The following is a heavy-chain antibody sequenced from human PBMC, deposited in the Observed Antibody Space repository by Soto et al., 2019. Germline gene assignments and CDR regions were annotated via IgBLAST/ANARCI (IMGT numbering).Heavy chain of an antibody. Sequence: ASVKVSCKASGGTFSSYAISWVRQAPGQGLEWMGGIIPIFGTANYAQKFQGRVTITADESTSTAYMELSSLRSEDTAVYYCARTGYCSSTSCDAFDYWGQGTLVTVSS. CDR1: GGTFSSYA. CDR2: IIPIFGTA. J-gene: IGHJ4*02. V-gene: IGHV1-69*13. CDR3: ARTGYCSSTSCDAFDY. D-gene: IGHD2-2*01.